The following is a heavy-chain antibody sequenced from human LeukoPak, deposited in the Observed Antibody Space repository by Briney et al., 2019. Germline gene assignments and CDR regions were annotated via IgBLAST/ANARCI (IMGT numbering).Heavy chain of an antibody. V-gene: IGHV6-1*01. Sequence: SQTLSLTRAISGDGVSSNTAAWNWIRQSPSRGLEWLGRTYYRSKWYNNYAVSVKSRISINPDTSKNQFSLQLKSVTPEDTAVYYCAREQTGDQNFDYWGQGTLVTVSS. CDR3: AREQTGDQNFDY. D-gene: IGHD7-27*01. CDR1: GDGVSSNTAA. CDR2: TYYRSKWYN. J-gene: IGHJ4*02.